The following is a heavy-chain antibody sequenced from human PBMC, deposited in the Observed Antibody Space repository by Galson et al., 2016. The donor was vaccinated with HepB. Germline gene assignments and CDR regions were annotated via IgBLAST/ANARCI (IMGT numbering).Heavy chain of an antibody. J-gene: IGHJ4*02. CDR1: GYTFASYT. CDR3: ARGGVGPAAGPWHSDF. V-gene: IGHV1-3*01. CDR2: INAGNGDT. D-gene: IGHD6-13*01. Sequence: SVKVSCKASGYTFASYTLHWVRQAPGQGLEWMGWINAGNGDTRYSQKFQGRVTITRDTFAGTAYMQLSSLRSEDTAIFYCARGGVGPAAGPWHSDFWGQGTLVTVSA.